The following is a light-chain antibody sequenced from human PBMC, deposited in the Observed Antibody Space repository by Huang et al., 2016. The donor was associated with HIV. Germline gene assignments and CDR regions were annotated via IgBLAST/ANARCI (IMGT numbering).Light chain of an antibody. V-gene: IGKV4-1*01. CDR2: WAS. CDR1: QSGLYSSNNKNH. J-gene: IGKJ3*01. CDR3: HQYFSTLFT. Sequence: DIVMTQSPDSLAVSLGERATINCKSSQSGLYSSNNKNHLAWYQQKPGQPPRLLIYWASTREAGVPDRFSGSGSGTDFTLTISSLQAEDVAVYHCHQYFSTLFTFGPGTKVDIK.